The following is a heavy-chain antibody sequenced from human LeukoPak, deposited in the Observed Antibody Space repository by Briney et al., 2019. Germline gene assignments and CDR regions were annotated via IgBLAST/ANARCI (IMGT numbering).Heavy chain of an antibody. CDR3: ARAREGEILWFGESTEYFQH. V-gene: IGHV1-3*01. CDR2: INAGNGNT. D-gene: IGHD3-10*01. J-gene: IGHJ1*01. Sequence: GASAKVSCKASGYTFTSYAMHWVRQAPGQRLEWMGWINAGNGNTKYSQKFQGRVTITRDTSASTAYMELSSLRSEDTAVYYCARAREGEILWFGESTEYFQHWGQGTLVTVSS. CDR1: GYTFTSYA.